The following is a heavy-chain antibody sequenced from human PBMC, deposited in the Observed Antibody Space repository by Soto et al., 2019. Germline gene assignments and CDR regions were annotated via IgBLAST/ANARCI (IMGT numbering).Heavy chain of an antibody. Sequence: EVQLVESGGGLVQPGGSLRLSCAASGFTVSSNYMSWVRQAPGKGLEWISVIYSGGSTYYADSVKGRFTISRDNSKHTLYLQMNSLRAEDTAVYYCASNSDRGYWGQGTLVTGSS. CDR3: ASNSDRGY. D-gene: IGHD3-10*01. CDR2: IYSGGST. CDR1: GFTVSSNY. V-gene: IGHV3-66*01. J-gene: IGHJ4*02.